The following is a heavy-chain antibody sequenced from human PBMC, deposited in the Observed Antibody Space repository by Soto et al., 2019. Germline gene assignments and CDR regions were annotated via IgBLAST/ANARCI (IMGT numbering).Heavy chain of an antibody. CDR2: ISDSGGDT. J-gene: IGHJ4*02. CDR3: AKAPLIRGVVPAFDY. Sequence: PGGSLRLSCAASGFTFGTYAMTWVRQSPGKGLEWVSYISDSGGDTYYADSVRGRFTFSRDNSKNTLYLQMNSLRVEDTAVYCCAKAPLIRGVVPAFDYWGQGTLVTVSS. V-gene: IGHV3-23*01. CDR1: GFTFGTYA. D-gene: IGHD3-10*01.